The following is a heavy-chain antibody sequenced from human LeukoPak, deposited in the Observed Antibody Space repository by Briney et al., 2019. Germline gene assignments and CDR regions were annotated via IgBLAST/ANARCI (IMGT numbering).Heavy chain of an antibody. CDR1: GYTFTSYA. D-gene: IGHD3-10*01. CDR3: ASRMVRGGNFDY. Sequence: ASVKVSCKAFGYTFTSYAMHWVRQAPGQRLEWMGWINAGNGNTKYSQKFQGRVTITRDTSASTAYMELSSLRSEDTAVYYCASRMVRGGNFDYWGQGTLVTVSS. CDR2: INAGNGNT. V-gene: IGHV1-3*01. J-gene: IGHJ4*02.